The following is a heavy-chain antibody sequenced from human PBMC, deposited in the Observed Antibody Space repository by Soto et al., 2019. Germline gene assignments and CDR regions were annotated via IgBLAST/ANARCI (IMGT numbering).Heavy chain of an antibody. D-gene: IGHD3-3*01. CDR2: ITGSGGST. J-gene: IGHJ6*01. CDR3: AREENFDFWSGYSQTYYGMDV. V-gene: IGHV3-23*01. CDR1: GFTFSSYA. Sequence: PGGSLRLSCAASGFTFSSYAMSWVRQAPGKGLEWVSAITGSGGSTYDADSVKGRFTISRDNSKNTLYLQMNSLRAEDTAVYYCAREENFDFWSGYSQTYYGMDVWGQGTTVTRLL.